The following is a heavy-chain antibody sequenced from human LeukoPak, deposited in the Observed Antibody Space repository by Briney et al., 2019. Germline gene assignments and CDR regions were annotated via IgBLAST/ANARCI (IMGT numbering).Heavy chain of an antibody. CDR3: ARDQSFPGTRFDP. CDR1: GFTFSSYA. CDR2: IYSGGST. D-gene: IGHD1-14*01. Sequence: GGSLRLSCAASGFTFSSYAMSWVRQAPGKGLEWVSAIYSGGSTYYADSVKGRFTISRDNSKNTLYLQMNSLRAEDTAVYYCARDQSFPGTRFDPWGQGTLVTVSS. V-gene: IGHV3-53*01. J-gene: IGHJ5*02.